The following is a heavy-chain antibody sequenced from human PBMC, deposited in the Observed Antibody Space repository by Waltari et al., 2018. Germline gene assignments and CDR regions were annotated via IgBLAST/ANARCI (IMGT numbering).Heavy chain of an antibody. D-gene: IGHD3-10*01. V-gene: IGHV3-21*01. J-gene: IGHJ5*02. CDR1: GFTFRASG. CDR2: RSSIVNYV. CDR3: ARNVGGSYCGGS. Sequence: EVQLVESGGGLVKPGGSLRLSCEASGFTFRASGMNWVRQAPGEGREWVSSRSSIVNYVYDADSVKGRFTISRDNAKNSVYLQMNSLRAEDTAVYFCARNVGGSYCGGSWGQGTLVTVSS.